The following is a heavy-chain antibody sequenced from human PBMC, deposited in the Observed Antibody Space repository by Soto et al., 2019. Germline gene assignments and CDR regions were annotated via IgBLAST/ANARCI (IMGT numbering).Heavy chain of an antibody. Sequence: GGSLRLSCAASGFTFSSYAMHWVRQAPGKGLEWVSYISSSSSTIYYADSVKGRFTISRDNAKNSLYLQMNSLRAEDTAVYYCAKDLGGDFWSGYYIDYYYGMDVWGQGTTVTVSS. CDR1: GFTFSSYA. D-gene: IGHD3-3*01. CDR3: AKDLGGDFWSGYYIDYYYGMDV. CDR2: ISSSSSTI. V-gene: IGHV3-48*01. J-gene: IGHJ6*02.